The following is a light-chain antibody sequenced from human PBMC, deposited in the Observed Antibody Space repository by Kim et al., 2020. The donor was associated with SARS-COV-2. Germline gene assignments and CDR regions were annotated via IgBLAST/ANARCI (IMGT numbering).Light chain of an antibody. CDR2: AAS. V-gene: IGKV1-39*01. CDR1: QIIDTY. CDR3: QQSYNTPT. J-gene: IGKJ2*01. Sequence: LSASVGDRVTITCRASQIIDTYLNWYQQKPGKAPKLLIYAASSLQSCVPSRFSGSASGTDFTLTISGLQAEDFATYYCQQSYNTPTFGQGTKLEI.